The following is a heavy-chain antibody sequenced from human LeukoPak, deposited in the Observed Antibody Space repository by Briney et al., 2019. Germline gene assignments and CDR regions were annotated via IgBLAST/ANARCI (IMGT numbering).Heavy chain of an antibody. Sequence: SETLSLTCTVSGGSISSGSYYWSWIRQPAGKELEWIGRIYTSGSTNYNPSLKSRVTISVDTSKNQFSLKLSSVTAADTAVYYCAREYSYGYDYWGQGTLVTVSS. CDR3: AREYSYGYDY. CDR1: GGSISSGSYY. J-gene: IGHJ4*02. CDR2: IYTSGST. V-gene: IGHV4-61*02. D-gene: IGHD5-18*01.